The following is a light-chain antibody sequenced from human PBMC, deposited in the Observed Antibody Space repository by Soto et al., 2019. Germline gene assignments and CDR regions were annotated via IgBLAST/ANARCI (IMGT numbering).Light chain of an antibody. Sequence: NFMLTQPHSVSESPGKTVTISCTRSSGSIASNYVQWYQQRPGSAPTTVIYEDNQRHSGVPDRFSGSIDSSSNSASLTISGLKTEDEADYYCQSYDSSNPLVFGGGTKVTVL. CDR3: QSYDSSNPLV. J-gene: IGLJ2*01. V-gene: IGLV6-57*04. CDR2: EDN. CDR1: SGSIASNY.